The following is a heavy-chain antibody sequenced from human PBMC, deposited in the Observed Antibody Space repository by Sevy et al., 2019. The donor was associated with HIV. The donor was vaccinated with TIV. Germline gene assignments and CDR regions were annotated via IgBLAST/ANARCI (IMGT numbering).Heavy chain of an antibody. D-gene: IGHD3-10*01. CDR2: INPSGGST. CDR1: GYTFTSYY. J-gene: IGHJ6*03. V-gene: IGHV1-46*01. Sequence: ASVKVSCKASGYTFTSYYMHWVRQAPGQGLEWMGIINPSGGSTSYAQKFQGRVTMTRDTSTSTVYMELSSLRSEDTAVYYCARDNKKVRGVYTTGYYYYYMDVWGKGTTVTVSS. CDR3: ARDNKKVRGVYTTGYYYYYMDV.